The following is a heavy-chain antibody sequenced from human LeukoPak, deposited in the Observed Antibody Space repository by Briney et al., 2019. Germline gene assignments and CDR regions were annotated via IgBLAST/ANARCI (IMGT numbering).Heavy chain of an antibody. D-gene: IGHD2-2*01. J-gene: IGHJ3*02. CDR3: STSCYYPDAFDI. CDR1: GFTFSSYS. Sequence: PGGSLRLSCAASGFTFSSYSMNWVRQAPGKGLEWVSSISSSSSYIYYADSVKGRFTISRDNSKNTLYLQMNSLRAEDTAVYYCSTSCYYPDAFDIWGQGTMVTVSS. CDR2: ISSSSSYI. V-gene: IGHV3-21*01.